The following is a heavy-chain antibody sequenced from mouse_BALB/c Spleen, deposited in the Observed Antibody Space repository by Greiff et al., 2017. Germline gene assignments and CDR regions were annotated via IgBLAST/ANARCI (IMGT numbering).Heavy chain of an antibody. J-gene: IGHJ4*01. Sequence: DVQLQESGPGLVKPSQSLSLTCSVTGYSITSGYYWNWIRQFPGNKLEWMGYISYDGSNNYNPSLKNRISITRDTSKNQFFLKLNSVTTEDTATYYCARGGYGRTYAMDYWGQGTSVTVSS. CDR3: ARGGYGRTYAMDY. CDR2: ISYDGSN. D-gene: IGHD1-1*01. V-gene: IGHV3-6*02. CDR1: GYSITSGYY.